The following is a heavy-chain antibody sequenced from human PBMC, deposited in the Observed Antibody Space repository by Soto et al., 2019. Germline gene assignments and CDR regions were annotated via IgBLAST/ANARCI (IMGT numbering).Heavy chain of an antibody. CDR1: GFTFSDYY. CDR2: IYGGGTT. Sequence: GGSLRLSCAASGFTFSDYYMSWIRQAPGKGLEWVSVIYGGGTTYYADSVKGRFTISRDNAKSTLFLQMNSLRAEDTAVYYCARDLGRADGYNWGQGTLVTVSS. D-gene: IGHD5-12*01. J-gene: IGHJ4*02. V-gene: IGHV3-66*01. CDR3: ARDLGRADGYN.